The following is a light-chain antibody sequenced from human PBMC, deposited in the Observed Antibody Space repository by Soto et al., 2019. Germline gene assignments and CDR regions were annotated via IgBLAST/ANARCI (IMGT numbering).Light chain of an antibody. CDR2: EDI. Sequence: QSALTQPASMSGSPGQSITFSCTGTSSDVGYYNLVSWYQHHPGKAPKLMIYEDIKRPSGVSSRFSGSKSGNTASLTISGLQTEDEAGYYCCSFTRNSTWVFGGGTQLTVL. CDR3: CSFTRNSTWV. J-gene: IGLJ3*02. V-gene: IGLV2-23*01. CDR1: SSDVGYYNL.